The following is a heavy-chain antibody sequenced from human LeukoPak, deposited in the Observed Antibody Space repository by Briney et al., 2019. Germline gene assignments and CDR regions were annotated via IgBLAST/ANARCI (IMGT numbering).Heavy chain of an antibody. D-gene: IGHD3-22*01. V-gene: IGHV3-48*03. CDR2: ISSSGNTI. J-gene: IGHJ4*02. CDR3: ARDNYDSSTPYYFDY. Sequence: GGSLRLSCAASGFTFSSYEMNWVRQAPGKGLDWVSYISSSGNTIYYADSVKGRFTISRDNAKNSLYLQMNSLRAEDTAVYYCARDNYDSSTPYYFDYWGQGTLVTVSS. CDR1: GFTFSSYE.